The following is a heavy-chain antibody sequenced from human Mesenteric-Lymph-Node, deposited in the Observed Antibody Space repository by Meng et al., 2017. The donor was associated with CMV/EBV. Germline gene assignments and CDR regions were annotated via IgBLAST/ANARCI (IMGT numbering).Heavy chain of an antibody. V-gene: IGHV1-2*02. D-gene: IGHD1-26*01. Sequence: ASVKVSCKASGYTFTGYYMHWVRQAPGQGLEWMGWINPNSGGTNYAQKFQGRVTMTRDTSISTAYMELSRLRSDDTAVYYCARDVSGEWEILAYWGQGTLVTVSS. J-gene: IGHJ4*02. CDR3: ARDVSGEWEILAY. CDR2: INPNSGGT. CDR1: GYTFTGYY.